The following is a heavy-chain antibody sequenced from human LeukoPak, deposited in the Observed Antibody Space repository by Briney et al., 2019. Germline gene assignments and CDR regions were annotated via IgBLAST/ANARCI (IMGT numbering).Heavy chain of an antibody. D-gene: IGHD5-18*01. Sequence: SVKVSCKASGGTFSSYAISWVRQAPGQGLEWMGRIIPILGIANYAQKFQGRVTITADKSTSTAYMELSSLRSEDTAVYYCARDRVDTAVVNVYWGQGTLVTVSS. V-gene: IGHV1-69*04. J-gene: IGHJ4*02. CDR3: ARDRVDTAVVNVY. CDR2: IIPILGIA. CDR1: GGTFSSYA.